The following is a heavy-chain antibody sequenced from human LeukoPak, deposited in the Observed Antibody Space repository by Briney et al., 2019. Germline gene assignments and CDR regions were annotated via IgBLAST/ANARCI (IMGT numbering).Heavy chain of an antibody. V-gene: IGHV3-53*01. J-gene: IGHJ4*02. CDR3: ARRAGDYSHPYDY. D-gene: IGHD3-22*01. Sequence: GESLRLSCTVSGFTVSSNSMSWVRQAPGKGLEWVSFIYSGGSTHYSDSVKGRFTISRDNSKNTLYLQMNSLRAEDTAVYYCARRAGDYSHPYDYWGQGTLVTVS. CDR1: GFTVSSNS. CDR2: IYSGGST.